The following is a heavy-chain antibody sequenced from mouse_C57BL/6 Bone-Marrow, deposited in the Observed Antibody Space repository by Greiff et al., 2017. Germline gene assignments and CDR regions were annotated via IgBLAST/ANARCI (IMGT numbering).Heavy chain of an antibody. J-gene: IGHJ2*01. Sequence: QVHVKQPGAELVRPGSSVKLSCKASGYTFTSYWMDWVKQRPGQGLEWIGNIYPSDSETHYNQKFKDKATLTVDKSSSTAYMQLSSLTSEDSAVYYCARLLRRGDYWGQGTTLTVSS. CDR1: GYTFTSYW. D-gene: IGHD1-2*01. V-gene: IGHV1-61*01. CDR3: ARLLRRGDY. CDR2: IYPSDSET.